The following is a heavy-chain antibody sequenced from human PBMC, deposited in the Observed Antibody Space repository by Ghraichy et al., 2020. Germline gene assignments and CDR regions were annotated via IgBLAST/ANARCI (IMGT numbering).Heavy chain of an antibody. Sequence: GGSLRLSCAASGFTFRSYAMHWVRQAPGKGLEWVAGIWSDGSNNYYVDSMKGRLTISRDNSKNILYLQMNSLRAEDTALYHCARDPSTVVRPVNWYFDLWGRGTLVTVSS. CDR3: ARDPSTVVRPVNWYFDL. D-gene: IGHD4-23*01. CDR2: IWSDGSNN. V-gene: IGHV3-33*01. J-gene: IGHJ2*01. CDR1: GFTFRSYA.